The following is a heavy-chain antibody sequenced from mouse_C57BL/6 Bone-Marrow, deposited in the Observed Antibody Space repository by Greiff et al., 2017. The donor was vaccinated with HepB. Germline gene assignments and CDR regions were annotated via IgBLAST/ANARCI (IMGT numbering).Heavy chain of an antibody. V-gene: IGHV7-1*01. CDR3: ARDACGSSPYYAMDY. Sequence: EVQLVESGGGLVQSGRSLRLSCATSGFTFSDFYMEWVRQAPGKGLEWIAASRNKANDYTTEYSASVKGRFIVSRDTSQSILYLQMNALRAEDTAIYYCARDACGSSPYYAMDYWGQGTSVTVSS. CDR1: GFTFSDFY. CDR2: SRNKANDYTT. J-gene: IGHJ4*01. D-gene: IGHD1-1*01.